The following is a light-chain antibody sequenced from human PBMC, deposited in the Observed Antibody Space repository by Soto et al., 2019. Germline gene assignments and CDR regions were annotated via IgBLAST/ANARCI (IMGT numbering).Light chain of an antibody. CDR1: QSISFY. Sequence: DIQMSLSPSSLSASIGDRVTITCRASQSISFYLNWYRQKPGKAPKLLIYTASNVQSGVPSRISGSGSGTDFTLTISSLQPEDFATYYCQQVASFPITFGQGTRLEIK. J-gene: IGKJ5*01. CDR3: QQVASFPIT. V-gene: IGKV1-39*01. CDR2: TAS.